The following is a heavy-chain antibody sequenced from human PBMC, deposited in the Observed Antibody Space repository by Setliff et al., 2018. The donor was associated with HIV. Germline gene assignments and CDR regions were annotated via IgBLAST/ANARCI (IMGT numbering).Heavy chain of an antibody. CDR3: VIGDRYSTGWGFDY. V-gene: IGHV3-33*01. D-gene: IGHD6-19*01. CDR1: GFTFSDYG. J-gene: IGHJ4*02. Sequence: GGSLRLSCAASGFTFSDYGMHWVRQAPGKGLEWVAVIWFDGSSKYYADSVKGRFTISRDNSKSTLYLQMNSLRVEDTAVYYCVIGDRYSTGWGFDYWGQGTLVTVSS. CDR2: IWFDGSSK.